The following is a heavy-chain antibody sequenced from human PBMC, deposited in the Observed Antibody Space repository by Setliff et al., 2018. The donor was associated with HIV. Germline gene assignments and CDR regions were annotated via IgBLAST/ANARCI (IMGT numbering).Heavy chain of an antibody. J-gene: IGHJ4*02. CDR1: GDSITSGTYY. V-gene: IGHV4-61*09. Sequence: PSETLSLTCTVSGDSITSGTYYWSWIRQPAGMRLEWIGHISTSGTTNYNPSLKSRVTISADTSKSQFSLKLTSVTAADTAAYFCARDRRDDYYLTAYFDSLGQGTLVTVSS. CDR3: ARDRRDDYYLTAYFDS. CDR2: ISTSGTT. D-gene: IGHD1-26*01.